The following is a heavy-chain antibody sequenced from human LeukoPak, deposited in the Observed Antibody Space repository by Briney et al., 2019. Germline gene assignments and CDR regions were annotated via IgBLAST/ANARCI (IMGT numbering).Heavy chain of an antibody. V-gene: IGHV1-18*01. D-gene: IGHD5-24*01. Sequence: ASVKVSCKTSGYTFNTYGISRVRQAPGQGLEWMGWISAYNGNTNYAQKIQGRVTLTTDTSTSTAYMELRSLRSDDTAVYYCARDPGRDGYNQDYWGQGTLVTVSS. CDR3: ARDPGRDGYNQDY. CDR1: GYTFNTYG. J-gene: IGHJ4*02. CDR2: ISAYNGNT.